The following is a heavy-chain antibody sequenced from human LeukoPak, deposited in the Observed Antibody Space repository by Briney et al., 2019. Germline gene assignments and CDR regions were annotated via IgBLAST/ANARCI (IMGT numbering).Heavy chain of an antibody. CDR2: ISYDGSNK. Sequence: PGGSLRLSCADSGFTFSSYGMQWVRQAPGKGLEWVEVISYDGSNKYYADSVKGRFTISRDNSKNTLYLQMNSLRAEDTAVYYCAGGFSSSWLPFYFDYWGPGTLVTVSS. CDR3: AGGFSSSWLPFYFDY. CDR1: GFTFSSYG. J-gene: IGHJ4*02. V-gene: IGHV3-30*03. D-gene: IGHD6-13*01.